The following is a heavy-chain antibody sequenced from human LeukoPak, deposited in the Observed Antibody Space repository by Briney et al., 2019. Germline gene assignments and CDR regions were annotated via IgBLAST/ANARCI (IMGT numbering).Heavy chain of an antibody. CDR1: GGSIGGYI. CDR3: ARLRAVTGTVDYFGS. D-gene: IGHD6-19*01. V-gene: IGHV4-59*01. J-gene: IGHJ4*02. Sequence: SETLSLTCTVSGGSIGGYIWSWIRQPPGKGLEWIAYIYFSGTTNYNPSLKSRVAISVDTSKNHFSLKLSSVTAADTAIYYCARLRAVTGTVDYFGSWGQGTLVTVSS. CDR2: IYFSGTT.